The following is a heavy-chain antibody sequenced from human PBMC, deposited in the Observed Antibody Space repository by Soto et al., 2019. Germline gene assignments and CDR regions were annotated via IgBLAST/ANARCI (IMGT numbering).Heavy chain of an antibody. CDR1: GYTFSTYG. D-gene: IGHD3-22*01. V-gene: IGHV1-18*01. CDR2: INGYNGNT. Sequence: ASVKVSCKASGYTFSTYGISWVRQAPGQGLEWMGWINGYNGNTNYAPKLQGRITMTTDTSTTTAYMELRSLRSDDTAVYYCARVKGSGYHNWFDPWGQGTLVTVSS. J-gene: IGHJ5*02. CDR3: ARVKGSGYHNWFDP.